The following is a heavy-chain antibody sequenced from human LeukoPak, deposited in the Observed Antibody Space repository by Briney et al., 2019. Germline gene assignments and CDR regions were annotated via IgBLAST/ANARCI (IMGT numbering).Heavy chain of an antibody. CDR1: GYTFTSYG. J-gene: IGHJ4*02. CDR3: ARDGRPLRYFDWLLAWDY. Sequence: ASVKVSCKASGYTFTSYGISWVRQAPGQGLEWMGWISAYNGNTNYAQKLQGRVTMTTDTSTSTAYMELRSLRSDDTAVYYCARDGRPLRYFDWLLAWDYWGQGTLVTVSS. D-gene: IGHD3-9*01. CDR2: ISAYNGNT. V-gene: IGHV1-18*01.